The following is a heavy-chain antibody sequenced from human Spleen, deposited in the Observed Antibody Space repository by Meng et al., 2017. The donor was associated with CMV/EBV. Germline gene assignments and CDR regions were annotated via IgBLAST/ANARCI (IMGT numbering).Heavy chain of an antibody. V-gene: IGHV1-2*02. J-gene: IGHJ4*02. CDR2: VNPNSGGT. CDR1: GYTFTGYY. D-gene: IGHD5-18*01. CDR3: AREGDQLWFVY. Sequence: ASVKVSCKASGYTFTGYYMHWVRQAPGQGLEWMGWVNPNSGGTNYAQKLQGRVTMTRDTSISTAYMEMSRLRSDDTAVYYCAREGDQLWFVYWGQGTLVTVSS.